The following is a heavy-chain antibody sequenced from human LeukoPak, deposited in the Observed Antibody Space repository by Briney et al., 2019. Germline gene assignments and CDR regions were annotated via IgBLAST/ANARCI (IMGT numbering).Heavy chain of an antibody. D-gene: IGHD2/OR15-2a*01. J-gene: IGHJ4*02. CDR1: GFTFSSYW. Sequence: PGGSLRLSCAASGFTFSSYWMNWVRQAPGKGLEWISYISPSGNNTHNADSVKGRFTISRDNAKNSLYLQMDSLRAEDTAVYYCAGVRGSSMPWAYYDYWGQGTLVTVSS. CDR3: AGVRGSSMPWAYYDY. V-gene: IGHV3-48*01. CDR2: ISPSGNNT.